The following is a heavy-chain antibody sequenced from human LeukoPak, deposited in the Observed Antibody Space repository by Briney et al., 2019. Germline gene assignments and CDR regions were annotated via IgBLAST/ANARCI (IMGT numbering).Heavy chain of an antibody. D-gene: IGHD1-26*01. CDR2: INHSGST. V-gene: IGHV4-34*01. CDR3: ARGRGPPRISGSYFYYYYYGMDV. Sequence: PSETLSLTCAVYGGSFSGYYCSWIRQPPGKGLEWIGEINHSGSTNYNPSLKSRVTISVDTSKNQFSLKLSSVTAADTAVYYCARGRGPPRISGSYFYYYYYGMDVWGQGTTVTVSS. CDR1: GGSFSGYY. J-gene: IGHJ6*02.